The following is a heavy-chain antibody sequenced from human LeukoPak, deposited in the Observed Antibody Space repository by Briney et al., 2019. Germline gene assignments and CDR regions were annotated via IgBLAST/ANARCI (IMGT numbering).Heavy chain of an antibody. D-gene: IGHD3-10*01. CDR1: GFTFGDYA. J-gene: IGHJ4*02. V-gene: IGHV3-49*03. Sequence: GGSLRLSCTASGFTFGDYAMSWFRQAPGKGLEWVGFIRSKAYGGTTEYAASVKGRFTISRDDSKSIAYLQMNSLKTEDTAVYYCTREPDRLLWFGEKFDYWGQGTLVTVSS. CDR2: IRSKAYGGTT. CDR3: TREPDRLLWFGEKFDY.